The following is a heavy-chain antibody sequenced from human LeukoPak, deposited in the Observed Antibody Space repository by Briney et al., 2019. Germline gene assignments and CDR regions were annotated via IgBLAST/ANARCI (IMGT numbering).Heavy chain of an antibody. CDR1: GYSYTSYW. Sequence: GESLKISCKGSGYSYTSYWIAWVRQMPGKGLEWMGIIFPGDSDTTYSPSFQGQVTISADKSISTAYLQWSSLRASDTAMYYRARLGYCTGTSCGRDDLYFDYWGQGTLVTVSS. J-gene: IGHJ4*02. V-gene: IGHV5-51*01. CDR2: IFPGDSDT. D-gene: IGHD2-8*02. CDR3: ARLGYCTGTSCGRDDLYFDY.